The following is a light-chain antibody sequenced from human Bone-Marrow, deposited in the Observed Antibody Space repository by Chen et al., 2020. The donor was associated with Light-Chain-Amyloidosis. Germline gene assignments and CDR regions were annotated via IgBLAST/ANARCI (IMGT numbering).Light chain of an antibody. CDR2: RDT. V-gene: IGLV3-25*03. CDR3: QSADSSGTYEVI. CDR1: DLPTKY. J-gene: IGLJ2*01. Sequence: YELTQPPSVSVSPVQTARITCSGDDLPTKYAYWYQQKPGQAPVLVIHRDTERPSGISERFSGSSSGTTATLTTSGVQADDEADYHCQSADSSGTYEVIFGGGTKLTVL.